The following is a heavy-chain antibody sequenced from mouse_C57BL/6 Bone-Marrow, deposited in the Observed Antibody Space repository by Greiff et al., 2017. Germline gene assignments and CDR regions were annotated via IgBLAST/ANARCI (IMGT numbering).Heavy chain of an antibody. V-gene: IGHV1-63*01. J-gene: IGHJ1*03. CDR1: GYTFTNYW. CDR3: ARAGIYYLYFDV. D-gene: IGHD1-1*01. CDR2: IYPGGGYT. Sequence: VKLMESGAELVRPGTSVKMSCKASGYTFTNYWIGWAKQRPGHGLEWIGDIYPGGGYTNYNEKFKGKATLTADKSSSTAYMQFSSLTSEDSAIYYCARAGIYYLYFDVWGTGTAVTVSS.